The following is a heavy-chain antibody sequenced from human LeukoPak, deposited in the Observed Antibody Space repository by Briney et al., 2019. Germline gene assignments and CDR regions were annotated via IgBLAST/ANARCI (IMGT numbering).Heavy chain of an antibody. D-gene: IGHD3-9*01. CDR1: GFTFSSHW. CDR3: AREGYYDILTGYPYYYYGMDV. CDR2: INSDGSST. J-gene: IGHJ6*02. V-gene: IGHV3-74*01. Sequence: GGSLRLSCAASGFTFSSHWMHWVRQAPGKGLVWVSRINSDGSSTSYADSVKGRFTISRDNAKNTLYLQMNSLRAEDTAVYYCAREGYYDILTGYPYYYYGMDVWGQGTTVTVSS.